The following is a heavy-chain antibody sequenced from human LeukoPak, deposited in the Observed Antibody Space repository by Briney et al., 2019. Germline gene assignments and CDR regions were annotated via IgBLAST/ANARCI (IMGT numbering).Heavy chain of an antibody. Sequence: HAGGSLRLSCTASGFTFSSYAITWVRQAPGKGLEWVSAISGSGGSTYSADSVKGRFTISRDNSKNTLYLQMNSLRVGDTAVYFCAKGRGDSMILGVDYWGQGTLVTVSS. V-gene: IGHV3-23*01. D-gene: IGHD3-22*01. CDR3: AKGRGDSMILGVDY. CDR2: ISGSGGST. CDR1: GFTFSSYA. J-gene: IGHJ4*02.